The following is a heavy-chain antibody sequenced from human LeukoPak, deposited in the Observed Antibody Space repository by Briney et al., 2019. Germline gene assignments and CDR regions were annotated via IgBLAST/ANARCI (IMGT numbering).Heavy chain of an antibody. CDR3: ARHGSSSWYSTHAFDI. CDR2: IYPGDSDT. CDR1: GYSFTSYW. D-gene: IGHD6-13*01. J-gene: IGHJ3*02. Sequence: GESLKISCKGSGYSFTSYWIGWVRQMPGQGLEWMGIIYPGDSDTRYGPSFQGQVTISADKSISTAYLQWSSLKASDTAMYYCARHGSSSWYSTHAFDIWGQGTMVTVSS. V-gene: IGHV5-51*01.